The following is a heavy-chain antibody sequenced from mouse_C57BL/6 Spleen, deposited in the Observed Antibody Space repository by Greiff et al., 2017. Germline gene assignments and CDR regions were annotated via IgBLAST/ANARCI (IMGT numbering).Heavy chain of an antibody. Sequence: QVQLKESGPGLVQPAQSLSITCTVSGFSLTSYGVHWVRQSPGKGLEWLGVIWRGGSTDYNAAFMSRLGITKDNSKSQVIFKMNSLQADDTAISYCAGGNYYFDYWGQGTTLTVSS. V-gene: IGHV2-5*01. CDR1: GFSLTSYG. CDR2: IWRGGST. J-gene: IGHJ2*01. CDR3: AGGNYYFDY. D-gene: IGHD2-1*01.